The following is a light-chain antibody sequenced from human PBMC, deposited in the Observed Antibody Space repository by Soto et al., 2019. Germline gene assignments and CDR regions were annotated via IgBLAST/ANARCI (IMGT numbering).Light chain of an antibody. CDR2: GAS. V-gene: IGKV3-15*01. Sequence: EIVMTQSPATLSVSPGERATLSCRASQTVLSNLAWYQQKPGQAPRLLIYGASTRATGIPARFSGSGSGTEFTLTISSLQSEDFAVYHCQQYGSSPTFGQGTRLEIK. CDR3: QQYGSSPT. J-gene: IGKJ5*01. CDR1: QTVLSN.